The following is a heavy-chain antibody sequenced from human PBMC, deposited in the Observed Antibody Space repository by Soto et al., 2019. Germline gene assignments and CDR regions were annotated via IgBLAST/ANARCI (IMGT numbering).Heavy chain of an antibody. D-gene: IGHD2-2*01. CDR1: GGTFSSYA. CDR3: QRGYQRPVRNWFDP. J-gene: IGHJ5*02. CDR2: IIPIFGTA. V-gene: IGHV1-69*12. Sequence: QVQLVQSGAEVKKPGSSVKVSCKASGGTFSSYAISWVRQAPGQGLEWMGGIIPIFGTANYAQKFQGRVTITADESTSTADMRLSSLRAEDRAVYYGQRGYQRPVRNWFDPRGPGTLGTVSS.